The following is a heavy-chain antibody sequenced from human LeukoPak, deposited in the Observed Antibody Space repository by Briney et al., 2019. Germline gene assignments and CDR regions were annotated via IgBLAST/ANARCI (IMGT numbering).Heavy chain of an antibody. CDR1: GFTFSDYY. D-gene: IGHD3-9*01. CDR3: AVGPFDSDYYYYGMDV. CDR2: ISSSGSTI. Sequence: PGGSLRLSCAASGFTFSDYYMSWIRQAPGKGLEWVSSISSSGSTIYYADSVKGRFTISRDNAKNSLYLQMNSLRAEDTAVYYCAVGPFDSDYYYYGMDVWGQGTTVTVSS. V-gene: IGHV3-11*01. J-gene: IGHJ6*02.